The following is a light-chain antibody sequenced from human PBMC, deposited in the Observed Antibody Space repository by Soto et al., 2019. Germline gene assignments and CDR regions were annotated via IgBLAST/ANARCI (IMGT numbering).Light chain of an antibody. J-gene: IGKJ2*01. V-gene: IGKV1-5*01. CDR2: DAS. CDR1: QNIRTW. Sequence: DIQMTQSPSTLSASVGDRVTITCRASQNIRTWLAWYQQKPGQPPRLLISDASSLHSGVPSRFSGSGSGTEFTLTISSLHPDDFATYYGQKYNDYSTFGQGTKLDIK. CDR3: QKYNDYST.